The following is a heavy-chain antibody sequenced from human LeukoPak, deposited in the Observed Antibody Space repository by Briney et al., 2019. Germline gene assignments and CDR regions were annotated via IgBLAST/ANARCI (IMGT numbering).Heavy chain of an antibody. CDR3: AKSHGSWYYVDY. D-gene: IGHD3-10*01. CDR1: GFTSSSYA. Sequence: GGSLRLSCAASGFTSSSYAMGWVRQAPGKGLEWVSGISGSGGSTYYAGSVKGRFTISRDNSKNTLYLQMNSLRAEDTAVYYCAKSHGSWYYVDYWGQGTLVTVSS. V-gene: IGHV3-23*01. CDR2: ISGSGGST. J-gene: IGHJ4*02.